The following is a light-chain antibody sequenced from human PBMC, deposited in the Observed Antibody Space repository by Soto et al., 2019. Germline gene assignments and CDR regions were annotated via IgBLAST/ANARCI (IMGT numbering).Light chain of an antibody. J-gene: IGKJ5*01. CDR3: HQANSFPLT. CDR2: GAS. V-gene: IGKV1-12*01. CDR1: QGISRW. Sequence: DLQMTQSPSFVSASVGDRVTITCRASQGISRWLAWYQQRPGKAPELLIYGASSLQSGVPSRFSGRGSGTDFTLTISSLQPEDFATYYCHQANSFPLTFGQGTRLEIK.